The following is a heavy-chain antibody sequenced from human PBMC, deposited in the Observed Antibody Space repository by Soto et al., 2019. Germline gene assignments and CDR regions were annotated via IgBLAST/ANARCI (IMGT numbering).Heavy chain of an antibody. CDR1: GYTFTNFG. V-gene: IGHV1-18*01. Sequence: QVQLVQSGAEVKKPGASVKVSCKASGYTFTNFGISWVRQAPGQGLEWMGWISAYNGNTNYAQKFQGRVTMTTDTAKSTAYMEVRSLGFDDTAVYHCARAGTPIDYWGQGTLVTVSS. CDR2: ISAYNGNT. J-gene: IGHJ4*02. CDR3: ARAGTPIDY. D-gene: IGHD3-10*01.